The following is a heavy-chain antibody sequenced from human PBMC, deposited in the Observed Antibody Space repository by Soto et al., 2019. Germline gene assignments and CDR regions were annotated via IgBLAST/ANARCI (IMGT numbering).Heavy chain of an antibody. CDR2: IYHSGNT. CDR3: ARLGGFYQAFDQ. Sequence: PSETLSLTCAVSGDSISSSNWWTWVRQPPGKGLEWIGEIYHSGNTNYNPSLRSRVTISVDTSKNQFSLKLSSVTAADTAVYFCARLGGFYQAFDQWGRGTLVTVSS. V-gene: IGHV4-4*02. J-gene: IGHJ4*02. CDR1: GDSISSSNW. D-gene: IGHD3-22*01.